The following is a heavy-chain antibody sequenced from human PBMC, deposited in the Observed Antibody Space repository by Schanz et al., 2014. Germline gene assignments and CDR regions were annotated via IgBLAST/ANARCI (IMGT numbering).Heavy chain of an antibody. CDR1: GFTFSSYS. D-gene: IGHD3-3*01. V-gene: IGHV3-48*01. J-gene: IGHJ4*01. CDR3: VRDSFFAFDY. CDR2: ITYNGGTI. Sequence: EVQLVESGGCLVQPGGSLRLSCTASGFTFSSYSMNWVRQAPGKGLEWISYITYNGGTIYYADSVKGRFTMSRDNAKNSVFLQMNSLRAEDTAVYYCVRDSFFAFDYWGHGTLVTVSS.